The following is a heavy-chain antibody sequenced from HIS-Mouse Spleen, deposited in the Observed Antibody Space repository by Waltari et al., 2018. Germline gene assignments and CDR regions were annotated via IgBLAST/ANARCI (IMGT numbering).Heavy chain of an antibody. J-gene: IGHJ3*02. D-gene: IGHD5-12*01. CDR2: IKSKTDGGTT. V-gene: IGHV3-15*01. CDR1: GFTFSNAW. CDR3: TTDVCERGWMNAFDI. Sequence: EVQLVESGGGSLRLSCAASGFTFSNAWISWVRQAPGKGLEWVGRIKSKTDGGTTDYAAPVKGRFTISRDDSKNTLYLQMNSLKTEDTAVYYCTTDVCERGWMNAFDIWGQGTMVTVSS.